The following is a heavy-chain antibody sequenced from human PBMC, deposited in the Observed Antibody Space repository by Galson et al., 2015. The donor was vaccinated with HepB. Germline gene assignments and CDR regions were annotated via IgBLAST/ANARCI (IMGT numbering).Heavy chain of an antibody. D-gene: IGHD3-10*01. CDR2: INPGSGGT. CDR3: AKVPIRQPRGDYYYMDV. Sequence: SVKVSCKASGYTFTDYHIHWVRQAPGQGLEWMGWINPGSGGTNYAQKFQGRVTMTRDTSISTAYVDLNRLTSDDTAVYYCAKVPIRQPRGDYYYMDVWGKGTTVTVSS. V-gene: IGHV1-2*02. CDR1: GYTFTDYH. J-gene: IGHJ6*03.